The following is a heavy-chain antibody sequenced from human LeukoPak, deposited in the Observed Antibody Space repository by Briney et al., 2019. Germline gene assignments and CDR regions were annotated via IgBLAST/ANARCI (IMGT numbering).Heavy chain of an antibody. CDR1: GGSFSGYY. D-gene: IGHD3-3*01. Sequence: PSETLSLTCAVYGGSFSGYYWSWIRQPPGKGLEWIGYIYHSGSTYYNPSLKSRVTISVDRSKNQFSLKLSSVTAADTAVYYCARAPGYYDFWSGSPSPYYFDYWGQGTLVTVSS. V-gene: IGHV4-34*01. J-gene: IGHJ4*02. CDR3: ARAPGYYDFWSGSPSPYYFDY. CDR2: IYHSGST.